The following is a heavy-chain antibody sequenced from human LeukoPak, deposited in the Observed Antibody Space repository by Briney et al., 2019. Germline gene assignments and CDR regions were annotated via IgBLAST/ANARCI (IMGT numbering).Heavy chain of an antibody. D-gene: IGHD4-23*01. CDR2: INHSGST. J-gene: IGHJ6*02. V-gene: IGHV4-34*01. CDR3: ARPKRDDVGNSFYYYGMDV. Sequence: SETLSLTCAVYGGSFSGYYWSWIRQPPGKGLEWIGEINHSGSTNYNPSLKSRVTISVDTSKDQFSLKLSSVVAADTAVYYCARPKRDDVGNSFYYYGMDVWGQGTTVTVSS. CDR1: GGSFSGYY.